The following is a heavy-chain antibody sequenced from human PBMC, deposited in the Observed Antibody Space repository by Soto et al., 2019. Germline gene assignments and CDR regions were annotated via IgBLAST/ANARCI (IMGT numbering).Heavy chain of an antibody. Sequence: PGESLKISCQGSGYTFTNYWIGWVRQMPGKGLEWMGIMFPGTSEIRYSPSFEGLITMSADNSISTAYLQWSSLKASDTAIYYCTIRILVGQGYWGQGTLVTVSS. CDR3: TIRILVGQGY. D-gene: IGHD1-26*01. V-gene: IGHV5-51*01. CDR2: MFPGTSEI. CDR1: GYTFTNYW. J-gene: IGHJ4*02.